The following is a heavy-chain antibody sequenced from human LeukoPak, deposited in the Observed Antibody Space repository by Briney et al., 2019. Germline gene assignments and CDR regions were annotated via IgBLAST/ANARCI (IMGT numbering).Heavy chain of an antibody. CDR3: AKHSGPAAIDY. CDR2: IRGGTT. V-gene: IGHV3-23*01. D-gene: IGHD2-15*01. J-gene: IGHJ4*02. Sequence: PGGSLRLSCAASGFTFSAYEMSWVRQSPGKGLEWVSAIRGGTTYYSESVKGRFTVSGDSSKSTLYLQMNSLRAEDTAVYYCAKHSGPAAIDYWGQGTLVTVSS. CDR1: GFTFSAYE.